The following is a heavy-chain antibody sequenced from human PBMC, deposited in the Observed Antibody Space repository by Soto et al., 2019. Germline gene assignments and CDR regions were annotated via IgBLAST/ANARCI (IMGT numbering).Heavy chain of an antibody. D-gene: IGHD3-22*01. CDR2: IWYDGSNK. J-gene: IGHJ4*02. V-gene: IGHV3-33*01. CDR3: XRDKKPYYYDSSGYFDY. Sequence: GGSLRLSCAASGFTFSGYGMHWVRQAPGKGLEWVAVIWYDGSNKYYADSVKGRFTISRDNSKNTLYLQMNSLRAEDTAVYYCXRDKKPYYYDSSGYFDYWGQGTLVTVSS. CDR1: GFTFSGYG.